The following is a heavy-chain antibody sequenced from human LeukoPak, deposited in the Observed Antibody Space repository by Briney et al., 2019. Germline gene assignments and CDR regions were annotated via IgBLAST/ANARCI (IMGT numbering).Heavy chain of an antibody. CDR1: GYTFTGYY. D-gene: IGHD6-19*01. J-gene: IGHJ5*01. V-gene: IGHV1-2*06. CDR3: ARDAVGYSSGWLAF. CDR2: INPNSGGT. Sequence: ASVKVSCKASGYTFTGYYMHWVRQAPRQGLEWMGRINPNSGGTNYAQRFQGRVTMTRDTSISTAYMEVSRLRSDDTAVYYCARDAVGYSSGWLAFWGQGTPVTVSS.